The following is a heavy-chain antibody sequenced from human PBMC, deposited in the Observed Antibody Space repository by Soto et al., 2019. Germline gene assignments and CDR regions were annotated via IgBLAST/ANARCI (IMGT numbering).Heavy chain of an antibody. CDR1: VGSISSGDYY. D-gene: IGHD6-13*01. J-gene: IGHJ6*02. CDR3: ARDSSSYYYYGMDV. Sequence: QVQLQESGPGLVKPSQTLSLTCTVSVGSISSGDYYWSWIRQPPGKGLEWIGYIYYSGSTYYNPSLKSRVTKSVDTSKIQLSMKLSSVTAADTAVYYWARDSSSYYYYGMDVWGQGTTVTVSS. CDR2: IYYSGST. V-gene: IGHV4-30-4*01.